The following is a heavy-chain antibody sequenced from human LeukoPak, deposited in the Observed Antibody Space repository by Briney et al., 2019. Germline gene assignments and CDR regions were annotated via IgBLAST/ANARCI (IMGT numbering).Heavy chain of an antibody. CDR1: GGSFSGYY. D-gene: IGHD3-9*01. Sequence: PSETLSLTCAVCGGSFSGYYWSWIRQPPGKGLEWIEEINHSGSTNYNPSLKSRVTISVDTSKNQFSLKLSSVTAADTAVYYCARVAVLRYFDWLSSISYFDYWGQGTLVTVSS. CDR2: INHSGST. V-gene: IGHV4-34*01. J-gene: IGHJ4*02. CDR3: ARVAVLRYFDWLSSISYFDY.